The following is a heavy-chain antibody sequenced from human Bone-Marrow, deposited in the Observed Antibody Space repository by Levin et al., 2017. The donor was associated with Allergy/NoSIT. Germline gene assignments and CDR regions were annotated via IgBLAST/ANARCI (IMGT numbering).Heavy chain of an antibody. V-gene: IGHV3-23*01. J-gene: IGHJ4*02. D-gene: IGHD4-17*01. CDR3: AKVWTTVRHCEY. CDR2: VSDSGGTT. Sequence: ETLSLTCAASEITFSSYAMSWVRQAPGKGLEWVSGVSDSGGTTYYADSVKGRFTISRDISRNTLYLQMTSLRAEDTAIYYCAKVWTTVRHCEYWGQGTLVIVSS. CDR1: EITFSSYA.